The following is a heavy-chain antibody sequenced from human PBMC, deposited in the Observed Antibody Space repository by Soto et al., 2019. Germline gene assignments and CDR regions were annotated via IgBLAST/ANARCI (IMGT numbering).Heavy chain of an antibody. CDR2: VYYTGTT. V-gene: IGHV4-59*01. Sequence: SETLSLTCTVSGGSISSYFYIWVRQPPGKGLEWIGSVYYTGTTDYNPFLKSRVTISVDTSKTQFSLNLRSVTAADTAVYYCARDLAAVPRAFDYWGRGTLVTVS. J-gene: IGHJ4*02. CDR1: GGSISSYF. CDR3: ARDLAAVPRAFDY. D-gene: IGHD6-13*01.